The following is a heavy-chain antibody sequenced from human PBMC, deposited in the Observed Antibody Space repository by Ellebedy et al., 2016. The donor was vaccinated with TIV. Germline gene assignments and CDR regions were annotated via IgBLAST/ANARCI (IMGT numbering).Heavy chain of an antibody. Sequence: MPSETLSLTCTVSGNSITSANFFRGWIRQPPGKGLEWIGSFYHAGTTHYNPSLKRRATISEDTSKNQFSLRLTSVTAADTAVYYCARSRHYCSGGTCYPNWFDPWGQGTLVTVSS. D-gene: IGHD2-15*01. CDR3: ARSRHYCSGGTCYPNWFDP. V-gene: IGHV4-39*01. J-gene: IGHJ5*02. CDR1: GNSITSANFF. CDR2: FYHAGTT.